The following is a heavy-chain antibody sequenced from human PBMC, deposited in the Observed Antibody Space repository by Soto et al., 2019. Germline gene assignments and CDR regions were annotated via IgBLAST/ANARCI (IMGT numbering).Heavy chain of an antibody. V-gene: IGHV4-30-4*01. CDR1: GDSISTVDYF. CDR3: ARGRYCLTGRCFPNWFDS. D-gene: IGHD2-15*01. Sequence: SETLSLTCSVSGDSISTVDYFWAWIRQPPGQALEYIGYIYKSTTTYYNPSFESRVAISLDTSKSQFSLNVTSVTAADAAVYFCARGRYCLTGRCFPNWFDSWGQGTLVTVSS. CDR2: IYKSTTT. J-gene: IGHJ5*01.